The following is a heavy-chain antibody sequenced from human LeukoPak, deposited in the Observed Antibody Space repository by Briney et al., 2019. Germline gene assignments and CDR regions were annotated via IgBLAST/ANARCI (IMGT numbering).Heavy chain of an antibody. CDR2: TYYRSKWYN. Sequence: SQTLSLTCAISGDSFSSNSAAWNWIRQSPSRGLEWLGRTYYRSKWYNDYAVSVKSRITINPDTSKNQFSLKLSSVTAADTAVYYCARAGPRPYYYYGMDVWGQGTTVTVSS. CDR1: GDSFSSNSAA. V-gene: IGHV6-1*01. J-gene: IGHJ6*02. CDR3: ARAGPRPYYYYGMDV.